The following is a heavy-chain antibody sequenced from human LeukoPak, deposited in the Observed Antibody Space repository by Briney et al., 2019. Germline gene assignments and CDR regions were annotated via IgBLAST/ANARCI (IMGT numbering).Heavy chain of an antibody. CDR2: ISSSNSYI. CDR3: ARGGLELDY. V-gene: IGHV3-21*01. CDR1: GFTFSTYS. D-gene: IGHD1-7*01. J-gene: IGHJ4*02. Sequence: GGSLRLSCAASGFTFSTYSMNWVRQAPGKGLEWVSSISSSNSYIYYADSMKGRLTISRDNAKNALYLQMNSLRAEDTAVYYGARGGLELDYWGQGTLVTVSS.